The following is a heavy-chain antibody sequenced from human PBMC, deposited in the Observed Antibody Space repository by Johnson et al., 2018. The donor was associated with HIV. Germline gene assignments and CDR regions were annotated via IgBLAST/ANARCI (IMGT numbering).Heavy chain of an antibody. V-gene: IGHV3-20*04. CDR2: ITWNGGRT. CDR3: VRGGLGYQNFHDRFDV. CDR1: GFRFDDYG. Sequence: VQLVESGGGVVRPGGSLRLSCTVAGFRFDDYGMSWVRQAPGQGLEWISTITWNGGRTGYVDSLKGRFTISRDNAKNSLYLQMDSLRPEDTALYYCVRGGLGYQNFHDRFDVWGQGTVVTVSS. D-gene: IGHD3-16*02. J-gene: IGHJ3*01.